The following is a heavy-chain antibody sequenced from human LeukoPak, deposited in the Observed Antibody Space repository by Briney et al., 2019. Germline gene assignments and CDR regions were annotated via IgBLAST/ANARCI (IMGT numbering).Heavy chain of an antibody. CDR2: IRNKASGGTA. V-gene: IGHV3-49*04. CDR3: SRAYSTGWLGIHDY. CDR1: GFTFSDYA. Sequence: PGRSLRLSCTASGFTFSDYAMTWVRQAPGKGLEWVGFIRNKASGGTADYAASVKGRFTISRDDSKTIAYLQMNSLKTEDTAVYFCSRAYSTGWLGIHDYWGQGVLVTVSS. J-gene: IGHJ4*02. D-gene: IGHD6-19*01.